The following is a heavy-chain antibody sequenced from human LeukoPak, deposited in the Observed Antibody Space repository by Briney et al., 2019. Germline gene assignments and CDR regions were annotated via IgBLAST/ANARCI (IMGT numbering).Heavy chain of an antibody. CDR2: ISRGGSTT. Sequence: GGSLRLSCAASGFTFSDYYMNWIRQALGKGLEWVSYISRGGSTTYYADSVKGRFTISRDNAKNSLYLQLNSLRAEDTAVYYCVRGVSISSSWYNDIWGQGTMVTVSS. J-gene: IGHJ3*02. V-gene: IGHV3-11*01. D-gene: IGHD6-13*01. CDR3: VRGVSISSSWYNDI. CDR1: GFTFSDYY.